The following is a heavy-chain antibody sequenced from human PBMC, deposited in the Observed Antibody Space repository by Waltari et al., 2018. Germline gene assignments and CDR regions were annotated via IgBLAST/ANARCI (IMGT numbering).Heavy chain of an antibody. Sequence: EVQLVQSGAEVKKPGESLKISCKGSGYSFTSYWIGWVRQMPGKGLEWMGIIYPGDSGTSYSPSFQGKVTISADKSISTAYLQWSSLKASDTAMYYCARHRGYSYGPPDFYYYMDVWGKGTTVTISS. J-gene: IGHJ6*03. CDR3: ARHRGYSYGPPDFYYYMDV. D-gene: IGHD5-18*01. V-gene: IGHV5-51*01. CDR1: GYSFTSYW. CDR2: IYPGDSGT.